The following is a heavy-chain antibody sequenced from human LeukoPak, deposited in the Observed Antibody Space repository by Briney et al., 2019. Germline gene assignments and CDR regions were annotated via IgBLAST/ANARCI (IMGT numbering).Heavy chain of an antibody. D-gene: IGHD3-10*01. CDR2: IYYSGST. V-gene: IGHV4-38-2*02. Sequence: SETLSLTCTVSGYSISSGYYWGWIRQPPGKGLEWIGSIYYSGSTYYNPSLKSRVTISVDTSKNQFSLKLSSVTAADTAVYYCARAHRKLLLWFGEFYFDYWGQGTLVTVSS. CDR3: ARAHRKLLLWFGEFYFDY. J-gene: IGHJ4*02. CDR1: GYSISSGYY.